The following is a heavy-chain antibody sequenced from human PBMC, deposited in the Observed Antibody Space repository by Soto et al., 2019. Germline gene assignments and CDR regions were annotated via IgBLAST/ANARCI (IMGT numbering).Heavy chain of an antibody. CDR2: INNSGNT. V-gene: IGHV4-34*01. J-gene: IGHJ4*01. CDR3: ANLIVFHSSYYHDY. Sequence: TSETLSLTCAVYGVPFSGYYWSWIRQSPGKGLEWIGEINNSGNTNYNPSLKSRVTMLADTSKNQVSLSLSSVTAADTAVYYCANLIVFHSSYYHDYWGHGTLVTVSS. CDR1: GVPFSGYY. D-gene: IGHD1-26*01.